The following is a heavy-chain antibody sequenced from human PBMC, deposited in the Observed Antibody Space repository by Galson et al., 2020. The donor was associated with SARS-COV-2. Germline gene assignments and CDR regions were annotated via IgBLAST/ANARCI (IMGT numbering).Heavy chain of an antibody. CDR2: INHSGST. V-gene: IGHV4-34*01. CDR3: ARGASSITIFGVVIGGEDWFDP. D-gene: IGHD3-3*01. Sequence: PSETLSLTCAVYGGSFSGYYWSWIRQPPGKGLEWIGEINHSGSTNYNPSLKSRVTISVDTSKNQFSLKLSSVTAADTAVYYCARGASSITIFGVVIGGEDWFDPWGQGTLVTVSS. CDR1: GGSFSGYY. J-gene: IGHJ5*02.